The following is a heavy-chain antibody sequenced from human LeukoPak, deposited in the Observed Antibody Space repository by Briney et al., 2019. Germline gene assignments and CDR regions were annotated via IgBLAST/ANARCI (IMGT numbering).Heavy chain of an antibody. D-gene: IGHD2-2*01. Sequence: GGSLRLSCAASGFTFSSYGMHWVRQAPGKGLEWVAFIRYDGSNKYYADSVKGRFTISRDNSKNTLYLQMNSLRAEDAAVYYCAKDPVNCSSTSCSHYYYYYMDVWGKGTTVTVSS. J-gene: IGHJ6*03. V-gene: IGHV3-30*02. CDR1: GFTFSSYG. CDR2: IRYDGSNK. CDR3: AKDPVNCSSTSCSHYYYYYMDV.